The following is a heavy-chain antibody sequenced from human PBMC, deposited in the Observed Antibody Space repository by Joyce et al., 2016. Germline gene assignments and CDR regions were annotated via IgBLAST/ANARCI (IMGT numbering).Heavy chain of an antibody. Sequence: QVQLQESGPGLVKPSETLSLTCGVSGLSFDLHSFWGWIRQPPGKGLEWVGNVYLQGIPHYRPSLKSRVTISMDTSKNQFSLNLKSVTAADTAVYFCARRPYNVHTPLGSDWYFDLWGRGTLVTVSS. J-gene: IGHJ2*01. D-gene: IGHD5-18*01. CDR1: GLSFDLHSF. CDR2: VYLQGIP. V-gene: IGHV4-38-2*01. CDR3: ARRPYNVHTPLGSDWYFDL.